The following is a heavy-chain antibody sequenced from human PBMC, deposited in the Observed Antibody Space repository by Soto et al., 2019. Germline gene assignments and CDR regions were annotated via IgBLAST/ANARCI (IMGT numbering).Heavy chain of an antibody. CDR2: ISPKSGVT. V-gene: IGHV1-2*02. J-gene: IGHJ4*02. D-gene: IGHD2-8*02. CDR1: GYIFTDYY. Sequence: QVQMVQTGAGVKRPGASVRVSCKTSGYIFTDYYLHWLRQAPGQGLEWMGWISPKSGVTTYAQRFQGRVTMTRDTSVSTAYVVVNRLTSDDTAVYYCAAGAESYFDFWGQGTLVSVSS. CDR3: AAGAESYFDF.